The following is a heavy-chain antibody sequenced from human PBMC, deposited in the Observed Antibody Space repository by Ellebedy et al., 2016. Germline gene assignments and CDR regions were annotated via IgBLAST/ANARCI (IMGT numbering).Heavy chain of an antibody. CDR1: GFTFSDYY. V-gene: IGHV3-11*05. D-gene: IGHD6-19*01. CDR2: ISSSSSYT. CDR3: ARDLGAVAGLDY. J-gene: IGHJ4*02. Sequence: GESLKISXAASGFTFSDYYMSWIRQAPGKGLEWVSYISSSSSYTNYADSVKGRFTISRDNAKNSLYLQMNSLRAEDTAVYYCARDLGAVAGLDYWGQGTLVTVSS.